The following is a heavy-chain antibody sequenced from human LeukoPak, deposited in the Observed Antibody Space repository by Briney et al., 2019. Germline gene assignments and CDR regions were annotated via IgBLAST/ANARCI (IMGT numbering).Heavy chain of an antibody. J-gene: IGHJ4*02. Sequence: GGSLRLSCAASGFTFSSYWMNWVRQAPGKGLEWVANIKQDGSEKYYVDSVKGRFTISRDNAKNSLYLQMNSLRVEDTAVYYCARDGAPDAHCSSASCAIRWGQGTLVTVSS. CDR1: GFTFSSYW. D-gene: IGHD2-2*01. V-gene: IGHV3-7*01. CDR3: ARDGAPDAHCSSASCAIR. CDR2: IKQDGSEK.